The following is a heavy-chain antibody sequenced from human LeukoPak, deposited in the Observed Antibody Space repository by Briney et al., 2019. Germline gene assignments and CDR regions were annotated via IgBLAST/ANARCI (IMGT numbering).Heavy chain of an antibody. CDR2: IKQDGSEK. V-gene: IGHV3-7*01. D-gene: IGHD3-3*01. J-gene: IGHJ4*02. CDR1: GFTFSSYW. Sequence: SGGSLRLSCAASGFTFSSYWMSWVRQAPGKGLEWVANIKQDGSEKYYVDSVKGRFTISRDNAKNSLYLQMNSLRAEDTAVYYCARDQDYDFWSGYYSYFDYWGQGTLVTVSS. CDR3: ARDQDYDFWSGYYSYFDY.